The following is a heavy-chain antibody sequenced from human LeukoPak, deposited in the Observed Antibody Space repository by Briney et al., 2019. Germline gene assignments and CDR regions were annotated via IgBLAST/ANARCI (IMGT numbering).Heavy chain of an antibody. Sequence: SETLSLTCTVSGGSISSSSYYWGWIRQPPGKGLEWIGYIYYSGSTNYNPSLKSRVTISVDTSKNQFSLKLSSVTAADTAVYYCARDLRGIAAAGTVRWFDPWGQGTLVTVSS. CDR3: ARDLRGIAAAGTVRWFDP. D-gene: IGHD6-13*01. CDR1: GGSISSSSYY. CDR2: IYYSGST. J-gene: IGHJ5*02. V-gene: IGHV4-61*01.